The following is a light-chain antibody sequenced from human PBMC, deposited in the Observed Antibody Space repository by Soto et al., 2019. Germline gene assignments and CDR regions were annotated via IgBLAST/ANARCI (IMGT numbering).Light chain of an antibody. CDR2: KAS. Sequence: DIQMTQSPSTLSGSVGDRVTITCRASQTISSWLAWYQQKPGKAPKLPIYKASTLKSGVPSRFSGSGSGTEFTLTISSLQPDDFATYYCQHASSFPLTFGGGTKVDI. CDR3: QHASSFPLT. J-gene: IGKJ4*01. V-gene: IGKV1-5*03. CDR1: QTISSW.